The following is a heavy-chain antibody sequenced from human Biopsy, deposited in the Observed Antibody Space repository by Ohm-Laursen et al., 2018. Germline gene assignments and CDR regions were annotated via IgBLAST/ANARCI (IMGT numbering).Heavy chain of an antibody. D-gene: IGHD2/OR15-2a*01. CDR2: IYYSGST. J-gene: IGHJ6*02. CDR3: ARATNSTGWPYYYFYGVDV. V-gene: IGHV4-59*01. CDR1: GGSISSDY. Sequence: PGTLSLTWTVSGGSISSDYWSWIRQTPGKGLEWIGYIYYSGSTNYNPSLKSRVTISVDTSKNQFSLRLNSVTAADTAVYYCARATNSTGWPYYYFYGVDVWGQGTTVTVSS.